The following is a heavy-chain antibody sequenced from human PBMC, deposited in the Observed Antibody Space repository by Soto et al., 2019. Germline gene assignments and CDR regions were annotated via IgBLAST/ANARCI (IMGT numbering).Heavy chain of an antibody. D-gene: IGHD1-20*01. CDR3: AKAFNSNDESYFFDY. CDR2: SSSRSSDT. J-gene: IGHJ4*02. Sequence: PGGSLRLSCVSSGFSFISFVMGWVRQAPGKGLEWISASSSRSSDTYYADSVRGRFAISRDKSKNTLFLQMNSLRAEDTAVYFCAKAFNSNDESYFFDYWGQGALVTVSS. V-gene: IGHV3-23*01. CDR1: GFSFISFV.